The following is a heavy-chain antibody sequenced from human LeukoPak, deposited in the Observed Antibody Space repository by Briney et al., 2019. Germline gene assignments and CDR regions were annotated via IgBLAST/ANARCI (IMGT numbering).Heavy chain of an antibody. D-gene: IGHD6-19*01. CDR3: ARKGYSSLSYYYYYYMDV. CDR1: GFSFSSYR. Sequence: GGSLRLSCAASGFSFSSYRMNWVRQAPGKGLEWVSSVSNSGDYIHYADSVKGRFTISRDNSKNSLYLHMNSLRAEDTAVYYCARKGYSSLSYYYYYYMDVWGKGTTVTVSS. CDR2: VSNSGDYI. J-gene: IGHJ6*03. V-gene: IGHV3-21*06.